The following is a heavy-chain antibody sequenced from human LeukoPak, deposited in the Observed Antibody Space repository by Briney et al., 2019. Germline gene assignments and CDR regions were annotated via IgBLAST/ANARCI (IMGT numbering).Heavy chain of an antibody. V-gene: IGHV3-66*01. CDR1: GFTVSSNH. CDR2: IYSGGST. D-gene: IGHD6-13*01. Sequence: GGSLRLSCAASGFTVSSNHMSWVRQAPGKGLEWVSVIYSGGSTYYADSVKGRFTISRDNSKNTLYLQMNSLRAEDTAVYYCARDPAAGGYFDYWGQGTLVTVSS. J-gene: IGHJ4*02. CDR3: ARDPAAGGYFDY.